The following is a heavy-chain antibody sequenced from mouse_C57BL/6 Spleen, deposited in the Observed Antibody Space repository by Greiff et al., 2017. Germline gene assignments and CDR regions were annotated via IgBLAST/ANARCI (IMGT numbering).Heavy chain of an antibody. V-gene: IGHV5-4*01. J-gene: IGHJ3*01. D-gene: IGHD2-12*01. CDR1: GFTFSSYA. Sequence: GKLMESGGGLVKPGGSLKLSCAASGFTFSSYAMSWVRQTPEKRLEWVATISDGGSYTYYPDNVKGRFTISRDNAKNNLYLQMSHLKSEDTAMYYCARDDSPSRAWFAYWGQGTLVTVSA. CDR2: ISDGGSYT. CDR3: ARDDSPSRAWFAY.